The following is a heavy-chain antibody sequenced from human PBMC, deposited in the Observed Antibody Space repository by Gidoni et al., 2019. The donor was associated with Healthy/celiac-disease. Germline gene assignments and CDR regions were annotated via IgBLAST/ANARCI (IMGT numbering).Heavy chain of an antibody. CDR1: GCTFSSYA. V-gene: IGHV3-23*01. CDR2: IRGSGGST. Sequence: EVQLFESGGGFVQPGGSLRLSCAASGCTFSSYALSWVRQAPGKGLEWVSAIRGSGGSTYYADSVNGRFTISRDNSKNTLYLQMNSLRAEDTAVYYCAKATYYYDISCWGDWFDPWGQGTLVTVSS. CDR3: AKATYYYDISCWGDWFDP. D-gene: IGHD3-22*01. J-gene: IGHJ5*02.